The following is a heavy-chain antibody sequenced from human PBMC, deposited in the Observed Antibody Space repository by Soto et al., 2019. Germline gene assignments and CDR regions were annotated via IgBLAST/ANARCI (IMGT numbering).Heavy chain of an antibody. J-gene: IGHJ4*02. D-gene: IGHD3-3*01. V-gene: IGHV3-7*05. Sequence: EVQLVESGGGLVQPGGSLRLSCAASGFTFSSYWMSWVRQAPGKGLEWVAIIKQDGSEKYYVDSVKGRFTISRDNAKNSLYLQMNSLRAEDTAVYYCARDHPYYDFWSGYYRAYFDYWGQGTLVTVSS. CDR2: IKQDGSEK. CDR1: GFTFSSYW. CDR3: ARDHPYYDFWSGYYRAYFDY.